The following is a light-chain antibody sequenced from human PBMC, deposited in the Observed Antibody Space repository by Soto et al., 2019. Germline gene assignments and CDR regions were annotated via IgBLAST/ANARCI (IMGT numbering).Light chain of an antibody. CDR1: QSISDN. CDR2: TAS. V-gene: IGKV3-15*01. Sequence: ETVMTQTPATLSLSLGERATLSCRASQSISDNLAWYQQKPGQAPRLIIHTASIRATGVPARFSGSGSGTEFSPTISSLLSDDSAIYYCQQYNDWPPWTFGQGTKVEIK. CDR3: QQYNDWPPWT. J-gene: IGKJ1*01.